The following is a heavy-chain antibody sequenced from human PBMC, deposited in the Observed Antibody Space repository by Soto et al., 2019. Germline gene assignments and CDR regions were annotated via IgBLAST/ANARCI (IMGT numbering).Heavy chain of an antibody. CDR3: AHRTALWDSSSYGMDV. V-gene: IGHV2-5*01. D-gene: IGHD6-13*01. CDR1: GFSLSTSGVG. Sequence: SGPTLVNPTQTLTLTSSFSGFSLSTSGVGVGWIRQPPGKALEWLALIYWNDDKRYSPSLKSRLTITKDTSKNQVVLTMTNMDPVDTATYYCAHRTALWDSSSYGMDVWGQGTTVTVYS. CDR2: IYWNDDK. J-gene: IGHJ6*02.